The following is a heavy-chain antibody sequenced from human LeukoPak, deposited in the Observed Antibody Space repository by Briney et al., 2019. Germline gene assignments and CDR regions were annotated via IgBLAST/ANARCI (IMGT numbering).Heavy chain of an antibody. CDR2: IGSASAYM. Sequence: GGSLRLSCAGSGFTFSSFSMNWVRQAPGKGLEWVSSIGSASAYMFYADSVKGRFTISRDNAKDSLYLQMDSLRAEDTAVYYCARGPPYIVSTRGGGYDYWGRGTLVTVSS. J-gene: IGHJ4*02. D-gene: IGHD5/OR15-5a*01. CDR3: ARGPPYIVSTRGGGYDY. V-gene: IGHV3-21*01. CDR1: GFTFSSFS.